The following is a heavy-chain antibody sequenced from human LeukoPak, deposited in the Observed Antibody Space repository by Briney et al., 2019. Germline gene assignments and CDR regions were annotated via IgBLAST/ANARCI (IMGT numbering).Heavy chain of an antibody. V-gene: IGHV7-4-1*02. D-gene: IGHD3-22*01. CDR3: ARAGYSAVDFWFDP. J-gene: IGHJ5*02. CDR1: GYTFTSYA. Sequence: ASVKVSCKASGYTFTSYAMNWVRQAPGQGLEWMGWINTNTGNPTYAQGFTGRFVFSLDTSVSTAYLQISSLKAEDTAVYYCARAGYSAVDFWFDPWGQGTLVTVSS. CDR2: INTNTGNP.